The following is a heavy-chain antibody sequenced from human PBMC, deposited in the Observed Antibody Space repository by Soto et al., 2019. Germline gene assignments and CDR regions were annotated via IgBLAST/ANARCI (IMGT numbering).Heavy chain of an antibody. V-gene: IGHV3-9*01. Sequence: EVQLVESGGGLVQPGRSLRLSCVASGFTFDDYVMHWVRQVPGKGLEWVSGISWNSGNIDYADSVKGRFTISRDNAMNSLYLQMNSLRPEVTPLYYCARGLSAVPSYLDYWGQGTLVTVSS. CDR1: GFTFDDYV. CDR2: ISWNSGNI. CDR3: ARGLSAVPSYLDY. D-gene: IGHD3-16*01. J-gene: IGHJ4*02.